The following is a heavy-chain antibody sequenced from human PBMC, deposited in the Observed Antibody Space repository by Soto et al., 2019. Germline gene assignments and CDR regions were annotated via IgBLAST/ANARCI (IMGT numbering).Heavy chain of an antibody. CDR3: ARLLYDCLVVYYPRGPPEL. V-gene: IGHV3-48*02. CDR2: ISSSSSTI. D-gene: IGHD3-3*01. Sequence: PGGSLRLSCAASGFTFSSYSMNWVRQAPGKGLEWVSYISSSSSTIYYADSVKGRFTISRDNAKNSLYLQRNSLRDEDTAVYYCARLLYDCLVVYYPRGPPELWGPGPTVHLSS. CDR1: GFTFSSYS. J-gene: IGHJ6*02.